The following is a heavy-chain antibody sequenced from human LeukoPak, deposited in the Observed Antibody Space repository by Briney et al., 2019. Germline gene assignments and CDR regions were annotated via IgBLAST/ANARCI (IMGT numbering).Heavy chain of an antibody. Sequence: ASVKVSCKASGGTFSSYAISWVRQAPGQGLEWMGRINPNSGGTNYAQKFQGRVTMTRDTSISTAYMELSRLRSDDTAVYYCARVSIAVAGSDYWGQGTLVTVSS. V-gene: IGHV1-2*06. CDR3: ARVSIAVAGSDY. D-gene: IGHD6-19*01. CDR2: INPNSGGT. J-gene: IGHJ4*02. CDR1: GGTFSSYA.